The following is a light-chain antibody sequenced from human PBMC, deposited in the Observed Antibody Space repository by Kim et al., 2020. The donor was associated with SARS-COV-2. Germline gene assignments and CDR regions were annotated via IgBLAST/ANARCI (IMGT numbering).Light chain of an antibody. J-gene: IGLJ2*01. CDR2: EVS. V-gene: IGLV2-23*02. CDR1: SRYVGSYNL. CDR3: CSYVV. Sequence: VTVAPGQAITISCTGTSRYVGSYNLVSWDQQHPGKAPKLMIYEVSKRPSGVSNRFSGSKSGNTASLTISGLQAEDEADYYCCSYVVFGGGTQLTVL.